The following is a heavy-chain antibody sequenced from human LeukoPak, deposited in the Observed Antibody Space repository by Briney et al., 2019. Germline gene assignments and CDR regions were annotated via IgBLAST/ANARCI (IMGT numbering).Heavy chain of an antibody. V-gene: IGHV1-24*01. J-gene: IGHJ6*02. CDR3: ATARIQLWPPEYYYGMDV. CDR1: GYTLTELS. D-gene: IGHD5-18*01. CDR2: FDPEDGET. Sequence: ASVKVSCKVSGYTLTELSMHWVRQAPGKGLEWMGGFDPEDGETIYAQKFQGRVTMTEDTSTDTAYMELSSLRSEDTAVYYCATARIQLWPPEYYYGMDVWGQGTTVPVSS.